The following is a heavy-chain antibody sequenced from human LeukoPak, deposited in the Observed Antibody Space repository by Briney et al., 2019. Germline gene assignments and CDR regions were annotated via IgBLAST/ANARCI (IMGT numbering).Heavy chain of an antibody. CDR2: IRYDGSNK. J-gene: IGHJ4*02. CDR1: GFTFSSYG. V-gene: IGHV3-30*02. Sequence: GGSLRLSCAASGFTFSSYGMHWVRQAPGKGLEWVAFIRYDGSNKYYADSVKGRFTISRDNSKNTLYLQMNSLRAEDTAVYYCAPRSGPSTRFDYWGQGTLVTVSS. D-gene: IGHD2-8*02. CDR3: APRSGPSTRFDY.